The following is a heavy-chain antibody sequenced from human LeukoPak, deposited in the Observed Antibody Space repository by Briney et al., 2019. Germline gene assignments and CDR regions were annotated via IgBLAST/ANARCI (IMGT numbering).Heavy chain of an antibody. V-gene: IGHV3-21*01. CDR2: ISSSSSYI. Sequence: GGSLRLSCAASGFTFSSYSMNWVRQAPGKGLEWVSSISSSSSYIYYADSVKGRFTISRDNAKNSLYLQMNSLRAEDTAVYYCARGLLRFYGMDVWGQGTTVTVSS. CDR3: ARGLLRFYGMDV. D-gene: IGHD3-3*01. J-gene: IGHJ6*02. CDR1: GFTFSSYS.